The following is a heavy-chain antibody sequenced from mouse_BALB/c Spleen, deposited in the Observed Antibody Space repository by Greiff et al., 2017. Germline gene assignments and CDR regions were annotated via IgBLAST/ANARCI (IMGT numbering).Heavy chain of an antibody. CDR2: IWAGGST. CDR1: GFSLTSYG. J-gene: IGHJ3*01. Sequence: VQLKESGPGLVAPSQSLSITCTVSGFSLTSYGVHWVRQPPGKGLEWLGVIWAGGSTNYNSALMSRLSISKDNSKSQVFLKMNSLQTDDTAMYYCARDPHMITAWFAYWGQGTLVTVSA. D-gene: IGHD2-4*01. V-gene: IGHV2-9*02. CDR3: ARDPHMITAWFAY.